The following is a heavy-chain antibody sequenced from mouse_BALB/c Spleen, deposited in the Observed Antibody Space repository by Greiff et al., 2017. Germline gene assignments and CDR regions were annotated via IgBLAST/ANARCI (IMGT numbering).Heavy chain of an antibody. Sequence: EVQVVESGGGLVQPGGSLKLSCAASGFTFSSFGMHWVRQAPEKGLEWVAYISSGSSTIYYADTVKGRITISRDNPKNTLFLQMTSLRSEDTAMCYCAKTFITSVVACFDYWGQGTTLTVSS. CDR1: GFTFSSFG. D-gene: IGHD1-1*01. CDR2: ISSGSSTI. CDR3: AKTFITSVVACFDY. J-gene: IGHJ2*01. V-gene: IGHV5-17*02.